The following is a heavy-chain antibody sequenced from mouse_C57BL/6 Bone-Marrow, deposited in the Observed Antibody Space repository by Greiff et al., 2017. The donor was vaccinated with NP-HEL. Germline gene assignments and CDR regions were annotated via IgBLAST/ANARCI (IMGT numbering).Heavy chain of an antibody. Sequence: EVQLQQSGGGLVQPGGSMKLSCAASGFTFSDAWMDWVRQSPEKGLEWVAEIRNKANNHATYYAESVKGRFTISRDDSKSSVYLQMNSFRAEDTGIYYCTSDYYGSSFAYWGQGTLVTVSA. CDR2: IRNKANNHAT. J-gene: IGHJ3*01. V-gene: IGHV6-6*01. CDR1: GFTFSDAW. D-gene: IGHD1-1*01. CDR3: TSDYYGSSFAY.